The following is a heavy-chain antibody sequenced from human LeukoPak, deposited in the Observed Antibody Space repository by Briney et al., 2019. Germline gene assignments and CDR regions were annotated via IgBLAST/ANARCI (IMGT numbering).Heavy chain of an antibody. CDR3: ANSVFSEYFQH. V-gene: IGHV3-23*01. CDR2: ISGSSGST. D-gene: IGHD3-10*02. Sequence: GGSLRLSCAASGFTFATYGMSWVRQTPGKGLEWVSSISGSSGSTFYADSVKGRFTISRDNSKNTLYLQMNSLRAEDTAVYYCANSVFSEYFQHWGQGTLVTVSS. CDR1: GFTFATYG. J-gene: IGHJ1*01.